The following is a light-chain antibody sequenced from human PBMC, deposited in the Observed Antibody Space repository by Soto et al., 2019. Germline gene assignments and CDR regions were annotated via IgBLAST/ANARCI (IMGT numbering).Light chain of an antibody. CDR1: QGGSSN. Sequence: IVMRQSPAAVSVYPGERASRSCRTSQGGSSNLAWYQQKPGQAPRLLIYGASTRATGIPARFSGSGSGTDFTLTISSLQPEDFATYYCQQSYSTSRTFGQGTKVDIK. J-gene: IGKJ1*01. CDR2: GAS. CDR3: QQSYSTSRT. V-gene: IGKV3-15*01.